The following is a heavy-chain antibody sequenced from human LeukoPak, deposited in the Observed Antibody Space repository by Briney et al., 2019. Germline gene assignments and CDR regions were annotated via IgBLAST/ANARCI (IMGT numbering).Heavy chain of an antibody. CDR1: GGSISRYY. CDR3: ARGSITIFGVVIQDY. CDR2: IYYSGST. J-gene: IGHJ4*02. D-gene: IGHD3-3*01. V-gene: IGHV4-59*01. Sequence: PSETLSLTCTVSGGSISRYYWSWIRQPPGKGLEWIGYIYYSGSTNYNPSLKSRVTISVDTSKNQFSLKLSSVTAADTAVYYCARGSITIFGVVIQDYWGQGTLVTVSS.